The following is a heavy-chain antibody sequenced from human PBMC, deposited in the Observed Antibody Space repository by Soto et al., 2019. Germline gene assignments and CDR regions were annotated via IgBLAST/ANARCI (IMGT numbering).Heavy chain of an antibody. CDR1: GGSINNYY. CDR3: ARVADSSGWSRGGDYFDH. D-gene: IGHD6-19*01. V-gene: IGHV4-59*01. Sequence: PSETLSLTCTVSGGSINNYYWSWIRQPPGRGLEWIGYIYYSGSTDYNPSPKSRLTISVDTSKNQFSLKLSSVTAADTAVYYCARVADSSGWSRGGDYFDHWGQGTLVTVSA. J-gene: IGHJ4*02. CDR2: IYYSGST.